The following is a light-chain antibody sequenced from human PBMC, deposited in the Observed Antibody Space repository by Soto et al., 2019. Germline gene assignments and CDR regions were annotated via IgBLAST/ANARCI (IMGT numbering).Light chain of an antibody. Sequence: EIVLTQSPATLSLSPGERATPSCRASQSVSSYLAWYQQKPGQAPRLLIYDASNRATGIPARFSGSGSGTDFTLTISSLEPEDFAVYYCQQRSTVFGGGTKVEIK. CDR3: QQRSTV. CDR2: DAS. V-gene: IGKV3-11*01. J-gene: IGKJ4*01. CDR1: QSVSSY.